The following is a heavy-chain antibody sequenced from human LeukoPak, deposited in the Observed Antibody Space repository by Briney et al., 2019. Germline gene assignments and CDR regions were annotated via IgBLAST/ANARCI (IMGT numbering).Heavy chain of an antibody. CDR1: GFTFSDYH. CDR2: ISSSGSTI. Sequence: GGSLRLSCAASGFTFSDYHMSWIRQAPGKGLEGVSYISSSGSTIYYADSVKGRFTISRDNAKNSLYLQMNSLRAEDTAVYYCARDRLAFGYYYYMDVWGKGTTVTVSS. CDR3: ARDRLAFGYYYYMDV. V-gene: IGHV3-11*01. D-gene: IGHD3-9*01. J-gene: IGHJ6*03.